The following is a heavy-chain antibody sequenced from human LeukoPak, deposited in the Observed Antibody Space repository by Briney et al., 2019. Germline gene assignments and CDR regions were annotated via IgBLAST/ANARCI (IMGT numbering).Heavy chain of an antibody. D-gene: IGHD3-10*01. CDR3: ATLKSGLGYFDY. CDR1: GGSISSYY. J-gene: IGHJ4*02. CDR2: IYCSGST. V-gene: IGHV4-59*01. Sequence: SETLSLTCTVSGGSISSYYWSWIRQPPGKGLEWIGYIYCSGSTNYNPSLKSRVTISVDTSKNQLSLKLSSVTAADTAVYYCATLKSGLGYFDYWGQGTLVTVSS.